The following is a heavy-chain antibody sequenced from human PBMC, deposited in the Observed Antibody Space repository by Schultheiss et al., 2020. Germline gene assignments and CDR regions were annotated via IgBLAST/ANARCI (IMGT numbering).Heavy chain of an antibody. CDR3: ARGSRNYYYYYYMDV. D-gene: IGHD2-2*01. J-gene: IGHJ6*03. V-gene: IGHV3-23*01. CDR1: GFTFSSYA. CDR2: ISGSGGST. Sequence: GGSLRLSCAASGFTFSSYAMSWVRQAPGKGLEWVSAISGSGGSTYYADSVKGRFTISRDNAKNSLYLQMNSLRAEDTAVYYCARGSRNYYYYYYMDVWGKGNTVTVSS.